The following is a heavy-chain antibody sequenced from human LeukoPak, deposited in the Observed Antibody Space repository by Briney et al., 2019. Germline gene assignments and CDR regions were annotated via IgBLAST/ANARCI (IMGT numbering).Heavy chain of an antibody. V-gene: IGHV4-39*01. J-gene: IGHJ4*02. CDR1: GGSISSGSYY. CDR3: ASLRERSYYARGFDY. CDR2: MHFSGST. D-gene: IGHD1-26*01. Sequence: SETLSLTCTVSGGSISSGSYYWRWIRQPPGKGLEWIGYMHFSGSTYYNPSLKSRVTISVDTSKNQFSLKLSSVTAADTAVYYCASLRERSYYARGFDYWGQGTLVTVSS.